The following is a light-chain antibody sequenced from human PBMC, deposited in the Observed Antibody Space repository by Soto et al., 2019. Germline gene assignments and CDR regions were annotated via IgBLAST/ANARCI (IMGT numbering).Light chain of an antibody. CDR2: GAS. Sequence: DIQLTQSPSSLSASMGDSVTITCRASQSITSFLNWYQQKPGEAPSLLIYGASSLQGGVPARFSGRGSGTDFTLAIFILRAEDFATYYGKPSYSTPRTFGQGPKVDIK. CDR3: KPSYSTPRT. J-gene: IGKJ1*01. V-gene: IGKV1-39*01. CDR1: QSITSF.